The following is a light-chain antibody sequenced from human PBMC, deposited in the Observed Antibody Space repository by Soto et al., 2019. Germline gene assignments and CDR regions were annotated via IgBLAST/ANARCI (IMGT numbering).Light chain of an antibody. V-gene: IGKV1-12*01. J-gene: IGKJ5*01. CDR3: QQAASFPIT. Sequence: DIQMTQSPSSLSASVGDIVTITWRASQGVKKWLAWYQQKKGKAPNLLIYTGSSLQSGVPSRLSGSGYGTDLTITINSLQHEDFETYYCQQAASFPITFGHGTRLEIK. CDR1: QGVKKW. CDR2: TGS.